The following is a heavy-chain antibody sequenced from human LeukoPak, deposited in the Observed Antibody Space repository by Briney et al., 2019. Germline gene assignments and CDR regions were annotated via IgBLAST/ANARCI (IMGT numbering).Heavy chain of an antibody. CDR3: AREWRTYYDSSGPQDI. CDR2: IYYSGST. Sequence: PSETLSLTCTVSGGSISSYYGSWIRQPPGKGLEWIGYIYYSGSTNYNPSLKSRVTISVDTSKNQFSLKLSSVTAADTAVYYCAREWRTYYDSSGPQDIWGQGTMVTVSS. CDR1: GGSISSYY. D-gene: IGHD3-22*01. J-gene: IGHJ3*02. V-gene: IGHV4-59*01.